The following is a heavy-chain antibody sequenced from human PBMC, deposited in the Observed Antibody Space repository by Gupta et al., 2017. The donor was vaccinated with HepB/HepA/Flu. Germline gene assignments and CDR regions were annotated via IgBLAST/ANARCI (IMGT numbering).Heavy chain of an antibody. Sequence: QVQLVQSGSEVKKPGASVKMSCKASGYTFTSYYIRWVRQAPGQGLEWVGVINTSGGSKSSAQKFQGRVTMTRDTSTSTVYMELSSLTSEDTAMYYCTRGPKKSPEDYWGQGTLVTVSS. CDR1: GYTFTSYY. CDR2: INTSGGSK. J-gene: IGHJ4*02. V-gene: IGHV1-46*01. CDR3: TRGPKKSPEDY.